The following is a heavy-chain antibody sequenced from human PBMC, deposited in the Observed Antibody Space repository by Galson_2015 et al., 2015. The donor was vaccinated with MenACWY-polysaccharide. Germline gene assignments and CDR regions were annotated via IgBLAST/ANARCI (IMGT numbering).Heavy chain of an antibody. V-gene: IGHV3-33*01. CDR1: SFTFRNYG. CDR2: IWYDGSNK. Sequence: LRLSCAASSFTFRNYGMPWVRQAPGKGLEWVAIIWYDGSNKYYADSVKGRFTISRDNSKNMLFLQVNSLRVEDTAVYYCARGGGTSEWYFDLWGRGTLVTVSS. J-gene: IGHJ2*01. CDR3: ARGGGTSEWYFDL. D-gene: IGHD4-23*01.